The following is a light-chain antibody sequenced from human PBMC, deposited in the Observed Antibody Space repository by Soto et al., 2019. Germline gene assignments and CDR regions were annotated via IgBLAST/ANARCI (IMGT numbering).Light chain of an antibody. J-gene: IGLJ3*02. CDR1: TSNIGSNT. Sequence: QSVLSQPPSVSGTPGQRVNISCSGSTSNIGSNTVTWYQQVPGRAPKLLVYIDDQRPSGVPDRFSASRSGTSASLAISGLQSEDEADYYCAAWDDNLYGVFGGGTKVTVL. CDR2: IDD. V-gene: IGLV1-44*01. CDR3: AAWDDNLYGV.